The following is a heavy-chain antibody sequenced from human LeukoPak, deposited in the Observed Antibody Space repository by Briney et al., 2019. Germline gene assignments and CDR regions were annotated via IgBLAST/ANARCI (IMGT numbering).Heavy chain of an antibody. CDR3: AGEVYGERSAFDI. CDR2: IYYSGST. V-gene: IGHV4-30-4*01. J-gene: IGHJ3*02. Sequence: SETLSLTCTVSGGSISSGDYYWSWIRQPPGKGLEWIGYIYYSGSTYYNPSLMSRVTISVDTSKNQFSLKLSSVTAADTAVYYCAGEVYGERSAFDIWGQGTMVTVSS. D-gene: IGHD4-17*01. CDR1: GGSISSGDYY.